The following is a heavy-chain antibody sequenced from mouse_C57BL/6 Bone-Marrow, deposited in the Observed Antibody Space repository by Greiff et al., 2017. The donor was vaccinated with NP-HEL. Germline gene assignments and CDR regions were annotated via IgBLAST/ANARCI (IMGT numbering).Heavy chain of an antibody. Sequence: VQLQQSGAELVKPGASVKLSCTTSGFNITDYTMHWVKQRTEQGLEWIGRIDPEDGETKYAPKFKGKATITADKSSNTAYLQLSSLTSEDSAVYFCASNYSNPYWGQGTLVTVSA. CDR3: ASNYSNPY. D-gene: IGHD2-5*01. V-gene: IGHV14-2*01. CDR1: GFNITDYT. J-gene: IGHJ3*01. CDR2: IDPEDGET.